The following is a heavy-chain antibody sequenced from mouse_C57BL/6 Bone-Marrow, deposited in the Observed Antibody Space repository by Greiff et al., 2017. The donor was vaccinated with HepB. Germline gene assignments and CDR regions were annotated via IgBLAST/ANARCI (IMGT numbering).Heavy chain of an antibody. CDR1: GYTFTSYW. CDR2: IDPSDSYT. J-gene: IGHJ4*01. V-gene: IGHV1-69*01. CDR3: ARGGDYAMDY. Sequence: QVQLQQPGAELVMPGASVKLSCKASGYTFTSYWMHWVKQRPGQGLEWIGEIDPSDSYTNYNQKFKGKSTLTVDKSSSTAYMQHSSLTSEDSAVYYCARGGDYAMDYWGQGTSVTVSS.